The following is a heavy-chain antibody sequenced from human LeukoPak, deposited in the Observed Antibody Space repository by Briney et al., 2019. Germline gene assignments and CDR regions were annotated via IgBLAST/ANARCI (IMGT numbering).Heavy chain of an antibody. V-gene: IGHV4-39*01. Sequence: PSETLSLTCTVSGDSISSSDYYWGWIRQPPGKGLEWIGSIYYSGSTYYNPSLKSRVNISVDTSNNNQFSLKLSSVTAADTAVYYCARRASLCCRFDPWGQGTLVTVSS. CDR2: IYYSGST. CDR3: ARRASLCCRFDP. J-gene: IGHJ5*02. D-gene: IGHD2-15*01. CDR1: GDSISSSDYY.